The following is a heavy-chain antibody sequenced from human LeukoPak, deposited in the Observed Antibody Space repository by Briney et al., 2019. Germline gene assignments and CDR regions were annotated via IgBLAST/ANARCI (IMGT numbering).Heavy chain of an antibody. D-gene: IGHD3-10*01. J-gene: IGHJ4*02. CDR3: ARVGSGSFDY. Sequence: SEALSLTCAVYGGSFSGFYWTWIRQPAGKGLEWIGRIYTNGSSSYNPSLKSRVTMSVDTSKNQFSLKLTSVTAADTAVYYCARVGSGSFDYWGQGTLVTVSS. CDR1: GGSFSGFY. CDR2: IYTNGSS. V-gene: IGHV4-59*10.